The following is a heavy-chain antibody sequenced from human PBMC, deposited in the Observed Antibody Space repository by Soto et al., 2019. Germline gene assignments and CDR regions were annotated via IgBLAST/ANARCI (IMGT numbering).Heavy chain of an antibody. V-gene: IGHV4-34*01. CDR3: ARGPIAARMNKRGSSIKYNWFDP. D-gene: IGHD6-13*01. CDR1: GGSFSGYY. J-gene: IGHJ5*02. CDR2: INHSGST. Sequence: SETLSLTCAVYGGSFSGYYWSWIRQPPGKGLEWIGEINHSGSTNYNPSLKSRVTISVDTSKNQFSLKLSSVTAADTAVYYCARGPIAARMNKRGSSIKYNWFDPWGQGTLVTVSS.